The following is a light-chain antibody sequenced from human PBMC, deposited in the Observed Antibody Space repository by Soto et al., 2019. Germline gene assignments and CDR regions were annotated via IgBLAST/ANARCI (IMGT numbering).Light chain of an antibody. Sequence: QSVLAQPASVSGSRGQSITISCTGTSSNVGSYNFVSWYRQYPGKAPELIIYEVSQRPSTFFNRFSGSKSGNTASLTISGLQSDDESVHCGCSDAGNNALVFGGGTKVTVL. J-gene: IGLJ2*01. V-gene: IGLV2-23*02. CDR3: CSDAGNNALV. CDR1: SSNVGSYNF. CDR2: EVS.